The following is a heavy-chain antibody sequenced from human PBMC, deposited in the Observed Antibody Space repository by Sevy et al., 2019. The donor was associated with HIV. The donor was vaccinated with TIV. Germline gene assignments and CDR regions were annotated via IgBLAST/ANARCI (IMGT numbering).Heavy chain of an antibody. CDR2: INSDSGVT. V-gene: IGHV1-2*02. Sequence: ASVKVSCKASGYIFTYYYIHWVRQAPGQGLEWMAWINSDSGVTNYAQRFQGEVTVTRDTSLNTAYLDLSRLKSNDTAIYFCARLTTKPTSDLYGMDVWGQGTTVTVSS. D-gene: IGHD4-17*01. CDR3: ARLTTKPTSDLYGMDV. J-gene: IGHJ6*02. CDR1: GYIFTYYY.